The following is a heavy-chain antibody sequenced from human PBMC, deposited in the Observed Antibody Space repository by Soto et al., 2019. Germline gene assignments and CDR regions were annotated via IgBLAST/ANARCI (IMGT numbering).Heavy chain of an antibody. V-gene: IGHV4-30-4*01. CDR2: IYYSGST. J-gene: IGHJ4*02. CDR3: ARVRTLVILDY. D-gene: IGHD3-22*01. CDR1: GGSISSGDYY. Sequence: SETLSLTCTVSGGSISSGDYYWSWIRQPPGKGLEWIGYIYYSGSTYYNPSLKSRVTISVDTSKNQFSLKLSSVTAADTAVYYCARVRTLVILDYWGQGTLVTVSS.